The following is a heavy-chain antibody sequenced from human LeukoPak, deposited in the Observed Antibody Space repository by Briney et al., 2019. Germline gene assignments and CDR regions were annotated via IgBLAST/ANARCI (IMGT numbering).Heavy chain of an antibody. D-gene: IGHD6-13*01. V-gene: IGHV1-46*01. Sequence: ASVKVSCKASGCTFTSYYMHWVRQAPGQGLEWMGIINPSGGSTSYAQKFQGRVTMTRDTSTSTVYMELSSLRSEDTAVYYCARDEGIAAAGNTIPSRYFDYWGQGTLVTVSS. CDR1: GCTFTSYY. J-gene: IGHJ4*02. CDR3: ARDEGIAAAGNTIPSRYFDY. CDR2: INPSGGST.